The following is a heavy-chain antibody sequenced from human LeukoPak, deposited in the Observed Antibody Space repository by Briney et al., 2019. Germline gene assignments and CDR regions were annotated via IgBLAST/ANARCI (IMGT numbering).Heavy chain of an antibody. Sequence: PGRSLRLSCAASGFTFNDYAMHWVRQAPGKGLEWVSGISWNSGSIGYADSVKGRFTISRDNAKNSLYLQMKSLRAEDTALYYCAKGDTAMVYYYYGMDVWGQGTTVTVSS. D-gene: IGHD5-18*01. CDR1: GFTFNDYA. V-gene: IGHV3-9*01. J-gene: IGHJ6*02. CDR3: AKGDTAMVYYYYGMDV. CDR2: ISWNSGSI.